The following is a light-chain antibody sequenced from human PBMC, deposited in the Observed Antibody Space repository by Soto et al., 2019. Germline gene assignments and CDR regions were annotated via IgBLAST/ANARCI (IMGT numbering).Light chain of an antibody. Sequence: EIVLTQSPGTLSLSPGERATLSCRASQTIAGTYLAWYQQKPGQAPRLLLYGASSRATGIPDRFSGSGSGTDFTLTISRLEPEDCAVYSCQQYGSSPYNFGQGTKLEIK. CDR1: QTIAGTY. CDR3: QQYGSSPYN. CDR2: GAS. V-gene: IGKV3-20*01. J-gene: IGKJ2*01.